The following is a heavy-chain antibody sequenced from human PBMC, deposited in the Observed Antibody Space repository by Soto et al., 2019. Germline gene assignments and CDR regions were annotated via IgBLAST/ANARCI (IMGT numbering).Heavy chain of an antibody. CDR3: ARARSQHTAYYYGMDV. J-gene: IGHJ6*02. Sequence: LSLTCTVSGGSISTYYWNWIRQPPGRGLEWIGFVYYSGSTDYNPSLKSRVTISVDTSNNQFSLKLNSVTAADTAVYYCARARSQHTAYYYGMDVWGQGTTVTVSS. V-gene: IGHV4-59*01. D-gene: IGHD5-18*01. CDR2: VYYSGST. CDR1: GGSISTYY.